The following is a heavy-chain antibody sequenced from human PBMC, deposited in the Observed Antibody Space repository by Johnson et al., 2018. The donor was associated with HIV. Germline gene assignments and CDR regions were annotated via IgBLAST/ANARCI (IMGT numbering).Heavy chain of an antibody. CDR2: IKQDGSEK. D-gene: IGHD3-22*01. CDR1: GFSFSSYW. J-gene: IGHJ3*02. Sequence: VQLVESGGGLVKPGGSLRLSCAASGFSFSSYWMSWVRQAPGKGLEWVANIKQDGSEKYYLDSVKGRFTISRDNSKNTLYLQMNSLRAEDTAVYYCAKGHSSGYPKDAFDMWGQGTMVIVSS. V-gene: IGHV3-7*01. CDR3: AKGHSSGYPKDAFDM.